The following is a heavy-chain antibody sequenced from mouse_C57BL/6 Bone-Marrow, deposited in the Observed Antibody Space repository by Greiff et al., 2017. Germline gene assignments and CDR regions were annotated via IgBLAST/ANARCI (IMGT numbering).Heavy chain of an antibody. D-gene: IGHD3-3*01. CDR3: ARLCGTNFDY. CDR2: IYPGSGNT. Sequence: VQLQQSGPELVKPGASVKISCKASGYSFTSYYIHWVKQRPGQGLEWIGWIYPGSGNTKYNEKFKGKATLTADTSSSTAYMQLSSLTSEDSAVYYCARLCGTNFDYWGQGTTLTVSS. V-gene: IGHV1-66*01. CDR1: GYSFTSYY. J-gene: IGHJ2*01.